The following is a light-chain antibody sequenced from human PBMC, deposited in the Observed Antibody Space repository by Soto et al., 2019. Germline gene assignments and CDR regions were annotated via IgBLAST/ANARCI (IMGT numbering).Light chain of an antibody. Sequence: QSALTQPASVSGSPGQSITISCTGTSGDIGSYNRVSWYQQHPGKAPKLIIYEVTDRPSGVSNRFSGSKSGNTASLTISGLQAEDEAEYYCSSYTISNTLPFVFGTGTKVTV. J-gene: IGLJ1*01. CDR3: SSYTISNTLPFV. V-gene: IGLV2-14*01. CDR1: SGDIGSYNR. CDR2: EVT.